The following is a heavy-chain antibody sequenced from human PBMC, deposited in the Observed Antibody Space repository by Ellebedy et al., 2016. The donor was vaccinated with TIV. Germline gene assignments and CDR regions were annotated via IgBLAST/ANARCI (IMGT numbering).Heavy chain of an antibody. CDR2: IHSGGST. J-gene: IGHJ4*02. Sequence: GESLKIYCAASEFTVSSNFMSWVRQAPGKRLEWVSVIHSGGSTYHTDSVKGRFTTSRDNSKNTLYLHMTSLRAEDTAVYYCAGHGDRAMTHWGQGTLVTVSS. D-gene: IGHD5-18*01. V-gene: IGHV3-53*01. CDR3: AGHGDRAMTH. CDR1: EFTVSSNF.